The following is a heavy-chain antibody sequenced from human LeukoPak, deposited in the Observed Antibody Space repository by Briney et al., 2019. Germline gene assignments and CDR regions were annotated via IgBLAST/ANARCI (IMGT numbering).Heavy chain of an antibody. CDR2: IYYSGST. CDR3: ASLRGNYFPDS. J-gene: IGHJ4*02. D-gene: IGHD4-11*01. Sequence: PSETLSLTCTVSGGSISGYYWSWIRQPPGKGLEWIGYIYYSGSTNYNPSLKSRLTIAVDTSKNQFSLRLSSVTAADTAVYYCASLRGNYFPDSWGQGTLVTVSS. V-gene: IGHV4-59*01. CDR1: GGSISGYY.